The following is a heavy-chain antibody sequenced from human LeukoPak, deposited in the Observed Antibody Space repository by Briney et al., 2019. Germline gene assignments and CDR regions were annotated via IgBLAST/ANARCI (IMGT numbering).Heavy chain of an antibody. CDR3: ARAAYSSTWYSRYFDL. Sequence: GGSLSLSCAASGFTFRSYDMHGGRQATGKGLEGVSGIGTAGEIYYPGSVKGRFTISRENAKNSLYLQMNSLRAGDTAVYYCARAAYSSTWYSRYFDLWGRGTLVTVSS. D-gene: IGHD6-13*01. CDR1: GFTFRSYD. J-gene: IGHJ2*01. V-gene: IGHV3-13*01. CDR2: IGTAGEI.